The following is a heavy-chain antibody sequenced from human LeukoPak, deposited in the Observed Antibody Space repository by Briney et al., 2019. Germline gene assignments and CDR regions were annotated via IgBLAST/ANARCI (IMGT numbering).Heavy chain of an antibody. J-gene: IGHJ1*01. Sequence: ASVKVSCKASGYTFTSYGISWVRQAPGQGLEWMGWINPNSGGTNYAQKFQGRVTMTRDTSISTAYMELSRLRSDDTAVYYCARERDYGDYVEWGQGTLVTVSS. V-gene: IGHV1-2*02. D-gene: IGHD4-17*01. CDR1: GYTFTSYG. CDR2: INPNSGGT. CDR3: ARERDYGDYVE.